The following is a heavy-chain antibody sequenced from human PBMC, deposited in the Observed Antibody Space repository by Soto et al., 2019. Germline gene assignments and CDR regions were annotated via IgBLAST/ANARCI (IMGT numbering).Heavy chain of an antibody. Sequence: GGSLRLSCAASGFTFSSYWMSWVRQAPGKGLEWVANIKQDGSEKYYVDSVKGRFTISSDNAKNSLYLQMNSLRAEDTAVYYCARFYYDSSGYLPSPYYYYYGMDVWGQGTTVTVSS. V-gene: IGHV3-7*04. CDR2: IKQDGSEK. CDR1: GFTFSSYW. J-gene: IGHJ6*02. D-gene: IGHD3-22*01. CDR3: ARFYYDSSGYLPSPYYYYYGMDV.